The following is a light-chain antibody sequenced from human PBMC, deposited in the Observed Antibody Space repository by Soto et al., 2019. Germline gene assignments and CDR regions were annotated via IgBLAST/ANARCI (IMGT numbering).Light chain of an antibody. CDR1: SSDVGGYNY. V-gene: IGLV2-14*01. CDR3: SSYTSSSTYV. Sequence: QSVLTQPASVSGSPGQSITISCTGTSSDVGGYNYVSWYQQHPGKATKLMIYDVSNRPSGDSNRFSGSKSGNTASLTISGFQAEDEADYYCSSYTSSSTYVFGTGTKVTVL. J-gene: IGLJ1*01. CDR2: DVS.